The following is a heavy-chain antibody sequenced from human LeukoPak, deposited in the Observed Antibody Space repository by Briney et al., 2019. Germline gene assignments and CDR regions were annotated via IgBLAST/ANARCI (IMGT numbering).Heavy chain of an antibody. CDR1: GYTFTNSY. V-gene: IGHV1-2*02. CDR3: ARGRGNTYYYDSSGYYYFDY. CDR2: INPNSGGT. J-gene: IGHJ4*02. Sequence: ASVKVSCKASGYTFTNSYIHWVRQAPGQGLEWMGWINPNSGGTNYAQKFQGRVTMTRDTSISTAYMELSRLRSDDTAVYYCARGRGNTYYYDSSGYYYFDYWGQGTLVTVSS. D-gene: IGHD3-22*01.